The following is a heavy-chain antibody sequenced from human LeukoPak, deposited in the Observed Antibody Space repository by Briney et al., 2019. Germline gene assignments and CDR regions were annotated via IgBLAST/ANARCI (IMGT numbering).Heavy chain of an antibody. CDR1: GYTFTSNF. J-gene: IGHJ5*02. CDR3: ARDNSVRDETGWFNP. V-gene: IGHV1-46*01. D-gene: IGHD5-24*01. CDR2: ISPSGGST. Sequence: ASEPVSCKACGYTFTSNFMLWVRQAPGQGPEGMGVISPSGGSTTYAQKFQGRVTLTRDMSTSTDYLELSSLRSEDTDVYYCARDNSVRDETGWFNPWGQGTLVTVSS.